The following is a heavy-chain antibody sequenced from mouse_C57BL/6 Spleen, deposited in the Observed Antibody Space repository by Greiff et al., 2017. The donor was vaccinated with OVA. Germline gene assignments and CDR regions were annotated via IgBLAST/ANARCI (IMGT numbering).Heavy chain of an antibody. D-gene: IGHD2-5*01. CDR2: ISYDGSN. V-gene: IGHV3-6*01. Sequence: EVQLVESGPGLVKPSQSLSLTCSVTGYSITSGYYWNWIRQFPGNKLEWMGYISYDGSNNYNPSLKNRISITRDTSKNQFFLKLNSVTTEDTATYYCAKAYSNYLDYWGQGTTLTVSS. CDR3: AKAYSNYLDY. J-gene: IGHJ2*01. CDR1: GYSITSGYY.